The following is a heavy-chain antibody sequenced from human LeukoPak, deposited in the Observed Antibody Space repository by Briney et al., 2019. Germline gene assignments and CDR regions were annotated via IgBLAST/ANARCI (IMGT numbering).Heavy chain of an antibody. D-gene: IGHD6-13*01. CDR1: GGSISSYY. CDR3: ARQTAPGIAAV. V-gene: IGHV4-59*08. J-gene: IGHJ4*02. Sequence: SETLSLTCTVSGGSISSYYWSLIRQPPGKGLEWIGYIYYSGSTNYNPSLKSRVTISVDTSKNQFSLKLSSVTAADTAVYYCARQTAPGIAAVWGQGTLVTVSS. CDR2: IYYSGST.